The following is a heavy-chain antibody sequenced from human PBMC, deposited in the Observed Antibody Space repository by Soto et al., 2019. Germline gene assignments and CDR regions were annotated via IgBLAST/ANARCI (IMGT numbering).Heavy chain of an antibody. V-gene: IGHV4-31*03. Sequence: PSETLSLTCTVSGDSINSAAYYWTWIRQHPGEGLEWIGYINYSGNTNYNPSLQSRVTISADVSKNQFSLRLTSVTAADTAVYYCVRDRTSSIFYGYDYNGMDVWGQGTAVTVSS. D-gene: IGHD3-3*02. CDR1: GDSINSAAYY. CDR3: VRDRTSSIFYGYDYNGMDV. CDR2: INYSGNT. J-gene: IGHJ6*02.